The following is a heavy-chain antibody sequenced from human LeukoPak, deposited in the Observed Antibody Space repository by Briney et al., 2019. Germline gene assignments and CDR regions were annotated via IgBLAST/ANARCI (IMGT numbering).Heavy chain of an antibody. CDR2: INSDGSST. J-gene: IGHJ4*02. CDR1: GFTFSSYW. Sequence: GGSLRLSXAASGFTFSSYWMHWVRQAPGKGLVWVSRINSDGSSTSYADSVQGRFTISRDNAKNTLYLQMNSLRAEDTAVYYCARAQFNYYDSSGYYYPLDYWGQGTLVTVSS. V-gene: IGHV3-74*01. CDR3: ARAQFNYYDSSGYYYPLDY. D-gene: IGHD3-22*01.